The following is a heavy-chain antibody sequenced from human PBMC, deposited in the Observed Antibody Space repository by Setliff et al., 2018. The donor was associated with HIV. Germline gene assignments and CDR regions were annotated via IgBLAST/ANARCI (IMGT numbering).Heavy chain of an antibody. V-gene: IGHV4-61*02. CDR1: GGSISSGSYY. D-gene: IGHD6-19*01. Sequence: SETLSLTCTVSGGSISSGSYYWSWIRQPAGKGLEWIGRIYSSGSTNYNPSLKSRVTISVDTSKNQFSLKLSSVTAADTAVYYCASSGWLPYFDYWGQGTLVTVSS. J-gene: IGHJ4*02. CDR3: ASSGWLPYFDY. CDR2: IYSSGST.